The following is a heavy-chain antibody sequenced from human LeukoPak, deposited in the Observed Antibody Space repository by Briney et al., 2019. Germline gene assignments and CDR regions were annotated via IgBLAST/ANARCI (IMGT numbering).Heavy chain of an antibody. V-gene: IGHV4-4*09. CDR2: IHSSGYT. J-gene: IGHJ5*02. Sequence: SETLSLTWTGAGGSISSYYWGWIRQPPGQGLEGVAYIHSSGYTNYNPSLKSRVTISVDTSTNQFSLTVTSVTAADTAVYYCAKRQGPNSGSYDYFDPWGQGTLVTVSS. D-gene: IGHD1-26*01. CDR1: GGSISSYY. CDR3: AKRQGPNSGSYDYFDP.